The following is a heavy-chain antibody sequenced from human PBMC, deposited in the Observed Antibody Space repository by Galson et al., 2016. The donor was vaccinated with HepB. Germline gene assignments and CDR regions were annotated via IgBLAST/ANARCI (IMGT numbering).Heavy chain of an antibody. J-gene: IGHJ1*01. D-gene: IGHD2-15*01. CDR1: GFTFSSYA. V-gene: IGHV3-23*01. CDR2: ISGSGGTT. CDR3: AKGAYSLPENFQH. Sequence: SLRLSCAASGFTFSSYAMNWVRQPPGKGLEWVSSISGSGGTTYYADPLKGRFTISRDNSKSTLYPQMNSLRAENTAVYYCAKGAYSLPENFQHWGQGTLVTVSS.